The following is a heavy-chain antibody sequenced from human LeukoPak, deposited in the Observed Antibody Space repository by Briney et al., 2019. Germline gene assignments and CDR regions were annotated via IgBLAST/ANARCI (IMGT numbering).Heavy chain of an antibody. J-gene: IGHJ1*01. D-gene: IGHD3-22*01. CDR3: AREGNYYDSSGPPYFQH. CDR2: IYTSGST. Sequence: SQTLSLTCTVSGGSISSGSYYWSWIRQPAGKGLEGIGRIYTSGSTNYNPSLKSRVTISVDTSNTKFSLKLGSVTAADTAVYYCAREGNYYDSSGPPYFQHWGQGTLVTVSS. V-gene: IGHV4-61*02. CDR1: GGSISSGSYY.